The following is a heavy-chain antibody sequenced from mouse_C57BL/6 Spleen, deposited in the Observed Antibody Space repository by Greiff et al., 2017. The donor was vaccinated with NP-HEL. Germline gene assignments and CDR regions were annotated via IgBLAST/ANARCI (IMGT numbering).Heavy chain of an antibody. Sequence: VQLQQSGAELVRPGTSVKVSCKASGYAFTNYLIEWVKQRPGQGLEWIGVINPGSGGTNYNEKFKGKATLTADKSSSTAYMQLSSLTSEDSAVYFCAQGGVYAMDYWGQGTSVTVSS. V-gene: IGHV1-54*01. J-gene: IGHJ4*01. CDR2: INPGSGGT. CDR1: GYAFTNYL. CDR3: AQGGVYAMDY.